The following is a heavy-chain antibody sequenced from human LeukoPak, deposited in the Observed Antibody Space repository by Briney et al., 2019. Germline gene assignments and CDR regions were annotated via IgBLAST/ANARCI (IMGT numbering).Heavy chain of an antibody. J-gene: IGHJ4*02. CDR2: ISSSGSMM. CDR1: GFTFSSYE. V-gene: IGHV3-48*03. CDR3: AREDLPSGSDTYDY. Sequence: PGGSLRLSCAASGFTFSSYEMNWVRQAPGKGLEWVSYISSSGSMMNYADSVKGRFTISRDNAKNSLYLQMNSLGAEDTAVYYCAREDLPSGSDTYDYWGQGTLVTVSS. D-gene: IGHD1-26*01.